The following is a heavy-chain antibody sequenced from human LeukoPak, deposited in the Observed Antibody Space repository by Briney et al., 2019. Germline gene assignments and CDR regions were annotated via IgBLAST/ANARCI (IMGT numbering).Heavy chain of an antibody. CDR3: AKDLGWAGGATAIRAPDY. J-gene: IGHJ4*02. D-gene: IGHD2-21*02. V-gene: IGHV3-30*02. CDR1: GFIFSTRG. Sequence: GGSLRLSCTASGFIFSTRGMHWVRQAPGKGLEWVALIRYDGSNTYYADSVKGRFTISRDNSKNTVYLQLNTLRPEDTAVYYCAKDLGWAGGATAIRAPDYWGQGTLVTVSS. CDR2: IRYDGSNT.